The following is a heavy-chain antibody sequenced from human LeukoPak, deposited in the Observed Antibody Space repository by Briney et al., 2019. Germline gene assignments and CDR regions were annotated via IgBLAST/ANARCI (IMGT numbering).Heavy chain of an antibody. Sequence: KSSETLSLTCTVSGGSISSSSYYWGWIRQPPGKGLEWIGSIYYSGSTYYNPSLKSRVTISVDTSKNQFSLKLSSVTAADTAVYYCARDPNNGFTNIAAAGTFDYWGQGTLVTVSS. CDR3: ARDPNNGFTNIAAAGTFDY. V-gene: IGHV4-39*07. CDR2: IYYSGST. CDR1: GGSISSSSYY. D-gene: IGHD6-13*01. J-gene: IGHJ4*02.